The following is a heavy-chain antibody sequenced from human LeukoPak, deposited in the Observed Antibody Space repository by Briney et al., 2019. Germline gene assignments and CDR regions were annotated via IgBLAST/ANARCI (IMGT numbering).Heavy chain of an antibody. Sequence: SQTLSLTCTVSGGSISSGSYYWSWIRQPAGKGLEWIGRIYTSGSTNYNPSLKSRVTISVDTSKNQFSLKLSSVTAADTAVYYCARCHSRGWYFYYYGMDVWGQGTTVTVSS. CDR1: GGSISSGSYY. D-gene: IGHD6-19*01. V-gene: IGHV4-61*02. J-gene: IGHJ6*02. CDR3: ARCHSRGWYFYYYGMDV. CDR2: IYTSGST.